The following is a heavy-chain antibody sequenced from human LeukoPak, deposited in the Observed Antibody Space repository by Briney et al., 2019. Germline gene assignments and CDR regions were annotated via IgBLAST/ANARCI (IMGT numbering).Heavy chain of an antibody. D-gene: IGHD3-22*01. CDR1: GGSFSGYY. CDR2: INHSGST. J-gene: IGHJ4*02. CDR3: ARVNYYDGSGEFDY. Sequence: SETLSLTCAVYGGSFSGYYWSWIRQPPGKGLEWIGEINHSGSTNYNPSLKSRVTISVDTSKNQFSLKLSSVTAADTAVYYCARVNYYDGSGEFDYWGQGTLVTVSS. V-gene: IGHV4-34*01.